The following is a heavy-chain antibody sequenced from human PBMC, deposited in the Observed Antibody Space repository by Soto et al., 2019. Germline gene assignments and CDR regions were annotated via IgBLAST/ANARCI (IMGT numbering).Heavy chain of an antibody. D-gene: IGHD5-18*01. V-gene: IGHV3-30-3*01. J-gene: IGHJ3*02. CDR1: GFTFSSYA. CDR3: ARDTPMALQLFAFDI. CDR2: ISYDGSNK. Sequence: QVQLVESGGGVVQPGRSLRLSCAASGFTFSSYAMHWVRQAPGKGLEWVAVISYDGSNKYYADSVKGRFTISRDNSKNTLYLHMNSLRTEDTAVDYCARDTPMALQLFAFDIWGQGTMVTVSS.